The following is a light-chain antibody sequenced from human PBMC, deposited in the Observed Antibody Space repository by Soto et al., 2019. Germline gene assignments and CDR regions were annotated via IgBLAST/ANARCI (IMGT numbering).Light chain of an antibody. V-gene: IGKV3-20*01. J-gene: IGKJ4*01. Sequence: EIVLTLSPGTLSLSPGERATLSCRASQSVSSSYLAWYQQEPGQAPRLLIYGVSSRATGIPDRFSGSGSGTDFTLTISRLEPEDFAVYYCQQYDSSPLTFGGGTKVEIK. CDR2: GVS. CDR3: QQYDSSPLT. CDR1: QSVSSSY.